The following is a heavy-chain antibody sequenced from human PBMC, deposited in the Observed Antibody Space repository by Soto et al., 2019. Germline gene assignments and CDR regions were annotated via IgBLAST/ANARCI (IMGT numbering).Heavy chain of an antibody. D-gene: IGHD6-13*01. J-gene: IGHJ5*02. CDR2: FYYSGST. V-gene: IGHV4-39*01. CDR3: ARFPSSSWLNWFDP. CDR1: GGSISSSSYY. Sequence: SETLSLTCTVSGGSISSSSYYWGWIRQPPGKGLEWIGSFYYSGSTYYNPSLKSRVTISVDTSKNQFSLKLSSVTAADTAVYYCARFPSSSWLNWFDPWGQGTLVTVS.